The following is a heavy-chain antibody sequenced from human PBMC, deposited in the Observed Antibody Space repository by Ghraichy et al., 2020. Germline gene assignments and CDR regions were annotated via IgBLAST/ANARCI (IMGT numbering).Heavy chain of an antibody. V-gene: IGHV3-21*05. J-gene: IGHJ4*02. CDR3: ACGDGSGAYCYFDY. CDR1: GVIFSSYG. D-gene: IGHD2-15*01. CDR2: ITYNSSSI. Sequence: GGSLRLSCAASGVIFSSYGMNWVRQAPGKGLEWVSYITYNSSSIYYAESVKGRFTISRDNAKNSLYLQMNSLRAEDTAIYYCACGDGSGAYCYFDYWGQGTLVTVSS.